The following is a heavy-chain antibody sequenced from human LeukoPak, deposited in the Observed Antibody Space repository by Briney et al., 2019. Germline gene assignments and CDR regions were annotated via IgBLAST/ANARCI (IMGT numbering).Heavy chain of an antibody. CDR3: AKGGGLAVVYVVDFYYMDV. CDR2: ISGSGGTT. V-gene: IGHV3-23*01. CDR1: GFTFNNYA. Sequence: GGSLRLSCAASGFTFNNYAMTWVRQAPGQGLEWVSAISGSGGTTYYADSVKGRFTLSRDNSKNTLFLLMNSLRAEDTAVYYCAKGGGLAVVYVVDFYYMDVWGKGTTVTVSS. D-gene: IGHD6-19*01. J-gene: IGHJ6*03.